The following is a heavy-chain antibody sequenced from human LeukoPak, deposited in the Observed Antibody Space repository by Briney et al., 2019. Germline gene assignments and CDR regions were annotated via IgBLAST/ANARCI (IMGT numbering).Heavy chain of an antibody. CDR2: IHHSGNT. Sequence: SETLSLTCAVSGGSVSSDNGWSWVRQPPGKGLEWIGEIHHSGNTNYSPSLKSRVTISLDKSRNQFSLKLNSVTAADTAVYYCAKAGAWLPAVWGQGTLVTVSS. CDR3: AKAGAWLPAV. CDR1: GGSVSSDNG. V-gene: IGHV4-4*02. D-gene: IGHD3-9*01. J-gene: IGHJ4*02.